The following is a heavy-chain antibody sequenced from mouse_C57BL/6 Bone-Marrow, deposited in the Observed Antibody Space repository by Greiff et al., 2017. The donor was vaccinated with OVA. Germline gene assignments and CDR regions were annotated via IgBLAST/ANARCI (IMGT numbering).Heavy chain of an antibody. CDR3: ARVGLGFDY. J-gene: IGHJ2*01. Sequence: EVKLVESGPGLVKPSQSLSLTCSVTGYSITSGYYWNWIRQFPGNKLEWMGYISYDGSNNYNPSLKNRISITRDTSKNQFFLKLNSVTTEDTATYYCARVGLGFDYWGQGTTLTVSS. D-gene: IGHD4-1*01. CDR2: ISYDGSN. V-gene: IGHV3-6*01. CDR1: GYSITSGYY.